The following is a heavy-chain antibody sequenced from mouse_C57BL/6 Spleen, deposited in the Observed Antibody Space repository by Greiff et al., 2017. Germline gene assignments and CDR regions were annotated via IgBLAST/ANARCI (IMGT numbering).Heavy chain of an antibody. J-gene: IGHJ2*01. V-gene: IGHV1-26*01. CDR1: GYTFTDYY. CDR3: AKGTTVVSFDY. Sequence: EVQLQQSGPELVKPGASVKISCKASGYTFTDYYMNWVKQSPGKSLEWIGDINPNNGGTSYNQKFKGKATLTVDKSSTTAYMELRSLTSEDSAVYYCAKGTTVVSFDYWGQGTTLTVSS. CDR2: INPNNGGT. D-gene: IGHD1-1*01.